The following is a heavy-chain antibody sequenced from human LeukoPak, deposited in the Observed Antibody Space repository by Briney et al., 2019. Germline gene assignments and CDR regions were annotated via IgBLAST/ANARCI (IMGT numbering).Heavy chain of an antibody. D-gene: IGHD3-22*01. CDR1: GYSISTGYY. CDR2: IYHSGTT. Sequence: SETLSLTCTVSGYSISTGYYWGWIRQPPGKGLEWIGSIYHSGTTYYNPSLKSRVTISVDTSKNQFFLKLSSVTAADTAVYYCARVRKDYYDSTGYWAGLYNWFDPWGQGTLVTVSS. J-gene: IGHJ5*02. CDR3: ARVRKDYYDSTGYWAGLYNWFDP. V-gene: IGHV4-38-2*02.